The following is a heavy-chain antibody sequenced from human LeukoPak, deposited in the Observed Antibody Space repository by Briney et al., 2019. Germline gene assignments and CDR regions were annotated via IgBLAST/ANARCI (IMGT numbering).Heavy chain of an antibody. J-gene: IGHJ5*02. CDR3: ARHLGDIVVVVAAPAYNWFDP. V-gene: IGHV4-39*01. CDR2: IYYSGST. CDR1: GGSISSSSYY. Sequence: SETLSLTCTVSGGSISSSSYYWGWIRQPPGKGLEGIGSIYYSGSTYYNPSLKSRVTISVDTSKNQFSLKLSSVTAADTAVYYCARHLGDIVVVVAAPAYNWFDPWGQGTLVTVSS. D-gene: IGHD2-15*01.